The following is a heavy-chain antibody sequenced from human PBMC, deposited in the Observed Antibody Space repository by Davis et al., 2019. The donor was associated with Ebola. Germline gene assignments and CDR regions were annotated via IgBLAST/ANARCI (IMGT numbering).Heavy chain of an antibody. CDR2: ISGSGGST. CDR3: AKEPYYDFWSGPIYFDY. J-gene: IGHJ4*02. CDR1: GFTFSSYA. Sequence: GESLKISCAASGFTFSSYAMSWVRQAPGKGLEWVSAISGSGGSTYYADSVKGRFTISRDNSKNTLYLQMNSLRAEDMAVYYCAKEPYYDFWSGPIYFDYWGQGTLVTVSS. D-gene: IGHD3-3*01. V-gene: IGHV3-23*01.